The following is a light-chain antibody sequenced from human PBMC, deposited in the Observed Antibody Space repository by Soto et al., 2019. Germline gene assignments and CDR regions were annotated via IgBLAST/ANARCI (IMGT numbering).Light chain of an antibody. J-gene: IGLJ1*01. V-gene: IGLV3-21*02. CDR2: DDA. CDR3: QVCESNSVFV. CDR1: NIGSQS. Sequence: SYELAQPPSGSVAPGQTARITCGGNNIGSQSVHWYHQKPGQAPVLVVYDDADRPSGVPERFSGSKSGNMATLTISRVEAGDEADYYCQVCESNSVFVFGIGTKVTVL.